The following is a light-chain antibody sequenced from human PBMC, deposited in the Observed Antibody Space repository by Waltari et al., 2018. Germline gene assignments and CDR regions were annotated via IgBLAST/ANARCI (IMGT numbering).Light chain of an antibody. CDR3: QKYGTLPAT. Sequence: EIVLTQSPGTLSLSPGERATLSCRASQSVSKFLAWYQQKPGQAPRLLIYDASTRATGIPDRFSATGWGTDFSLSISRLEPEDCAVYYCQKYGTLPATFGQGTKVQMK. CDR2: DAS. V-gene: IGKV3-20*01. CDR1: QSVSKF. J-gene: IGKJ1*01.